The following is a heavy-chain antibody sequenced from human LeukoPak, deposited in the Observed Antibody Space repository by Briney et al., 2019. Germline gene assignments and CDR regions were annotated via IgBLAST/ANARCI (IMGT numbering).Heavy chain of an antibody. D-gene: IGHD3-3*01. CDR2: ISAYNGNT. CDR1: GYTFTSYG. CDR3: ARDSSSVYYDFWSGYPDY. V-gene: IGHV1-18*01. J-gene: IGHJ4*02. Sequence: ASVKVSCKASGYTFTSYGISWVRQAPGQGLEWMGWISAYNGNTNYAQKLQGRVTMTTDTSTSTAYMELRSLRSDDTAVYYCARDSSSVYYDFWSGYPDYWGQGTLVIVSS.